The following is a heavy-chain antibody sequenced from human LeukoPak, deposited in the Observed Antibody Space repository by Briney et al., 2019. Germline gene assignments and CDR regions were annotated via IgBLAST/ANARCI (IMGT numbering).Heavy chain of an antibody. J-gene: IGHJ4*02. Sequence: GGSLRLSCAASGFTVSRNYMSWVRQAPGKGLEWVSVIYSGGTTHYGDSVKGRFTISRGNSRNTLSLQMNSLRAEDTAVYYCAKGHNNYYFTIDYWGQGTLVTVSS. D-gene: IGHD2/OR15-2a*01. CDR2: IYSGGTT. V-gene: IGHV3-66*01. CDR3: AKGHNNYYFTIDY. CDR1: GFTVSRNY.